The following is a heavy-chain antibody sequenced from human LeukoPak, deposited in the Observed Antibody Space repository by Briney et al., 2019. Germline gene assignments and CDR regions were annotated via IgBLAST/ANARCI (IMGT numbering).Heavy chain of an antibody. CDR2: INHSGST. CDR3: ARTLIAAAGPGGWFDP. J-gene: IGHJ5*02. V-gene: IGHV4-34*01. D-gene: IGHD6-13*01. Sequence: PSETLSLTCAVYGGSFSGYYWSWIRQPPGKGLEWIGEINHSGSTNYNPSLKSRVTISVDTSKNQFSLKLSSVTAADTAVYYCARTLIAAAGPGGWFDPWGQGTLVTASS. CDR1: GGSFSGYY.